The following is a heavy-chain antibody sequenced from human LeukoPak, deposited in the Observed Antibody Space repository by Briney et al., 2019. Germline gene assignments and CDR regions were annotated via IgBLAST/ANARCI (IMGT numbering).Heavy chain of an antibody. J-gene: IGHJ6*03. Sequence: SAKVSCKASGGTFSSYATSWVRQAPGQGLEWIGGIIPIFVTANYAQKFQGRVTISADESTSIAYMVLSSLRSEDTAVYYCAGWFWELYYYCYYMDVWGKGTMVTISS. CDR1: GGTFSSYA. CDR2: IIPIFVTA. CDR3: AGWFWELYYYCYYMDV. V-gene: IGHV1-69*13. D-gene: IGHD3-10*01.